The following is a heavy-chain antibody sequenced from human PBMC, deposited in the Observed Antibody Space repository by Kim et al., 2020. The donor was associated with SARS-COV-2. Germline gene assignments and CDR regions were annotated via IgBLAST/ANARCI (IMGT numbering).Heavy chain of an antibody. Sequence: GGSLRLSCAASGFTFSSYWMSWVRQAPGKGLEWVANIKQDGSEKYYVDSVKGRFTISRDNAKNSLYLQMNSLRAEDTAVYYCARGGLGYPRLGYYYYYYGMDVWGQGTTVTVSS. V-gene: IGHV3-7*03. CDR1: GFTFSSYW. CDR3: ARGGLGYPRLGYYYYYYGMDV. D-gene: IGHD6-13*01. CDR2: IKQDGSEK. J-gene: IGHJ6*02.